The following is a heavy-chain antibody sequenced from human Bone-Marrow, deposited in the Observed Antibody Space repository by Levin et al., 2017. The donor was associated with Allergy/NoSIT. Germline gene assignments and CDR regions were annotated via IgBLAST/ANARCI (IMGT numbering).Heavy chain of an antibody. D-gene: IGHD4-17*01. CDR2: ISAYNGNT. J-gene: IGHJ5*02. Sequence: ASVKVSCKASGYTFTSYGISWVRQAPGQGLEWMGWISAYNGNTNYAQKLQGRVTMTTDTSTSTAYMELRSLRSDDTAVYYCARDRLYRSRSTVTPTNWFDPWGQGTLVTVSS. CDR1: GYTFTSYG. CDR3: ARDRLYRSRSTVTPTNWFDP. V-gene: IGHV1-18*01.